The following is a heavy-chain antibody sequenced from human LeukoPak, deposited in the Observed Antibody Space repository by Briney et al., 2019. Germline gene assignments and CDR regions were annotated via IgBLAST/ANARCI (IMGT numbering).Heavy chain of an antibody. CDR2: IRYDGSNK. J-gene: IGHJ6*03. D-gene: IGHD3-10*01. Sequence: LAGGSLRLSCAASGFIFSSYGMHWVRQAPGKGLEWVAFIRYDGSNKYYADSVKGRCTISRDNSKNTLYLQMNSLRAEDTAVYYCAKDYYGSGSSTADYYYMDVWGKGTTVTVSS. CDR1: GFIFSSYG. V-gene: IGHV3-30*02. CDR3: AKDYYGSGSSTADYYYMDV.